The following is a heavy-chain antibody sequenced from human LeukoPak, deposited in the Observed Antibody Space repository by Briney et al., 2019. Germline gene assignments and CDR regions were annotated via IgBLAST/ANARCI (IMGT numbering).Heavy chain of an antibody. CDR3: ARASPSSMGATFGYY. J-gene: IGHJ4*02. D-gene: IGHD1-26*01. CDR1: GGTFSSYA. CDR2: IIPILGIA. Sequence: GASVKVSCKASGGTFSSYAISWVRQAPGQGLEWMGRIIPILGIANYAQKFQGRVTITADKSTSTAYMELSSLRSEDAAVYYCARASPSSMGATFGYYWGQGTLVTVSS. V-gene: IGHV1-69*04.